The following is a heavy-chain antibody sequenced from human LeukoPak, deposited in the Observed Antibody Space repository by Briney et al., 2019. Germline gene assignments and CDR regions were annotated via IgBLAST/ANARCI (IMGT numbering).Heavy chain of an antibody. D-gene: IGHD3-3*01. J-gene: IGHJ6*02. V-gene: IGHV1-8*01. CDR1: GYTFTSYD. Sequence: ASVKVSCTASGYTFTSYDINWVGQSAGQGREGMRWTNPNSVKTGYAQKLHGRVTMTRNTSISTAYMELSSLRSEDTAVYYCARGPSYYDFWSGYYGMDVWGQGTTVAVSS. CDR2: TNPNSVKT. CDR3: ARGPSYYDFWSGYYGMDV.